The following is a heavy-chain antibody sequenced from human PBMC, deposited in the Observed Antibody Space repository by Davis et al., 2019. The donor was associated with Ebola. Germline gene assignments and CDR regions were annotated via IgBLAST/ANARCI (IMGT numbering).Heavy chain of an antibody. Sequence: PGGSLRLSCAVYGGSFSGYYWSWIRQPPGKGLEWIGYIYYSGSTNYNPSLKSRVTISVDTSKNQFSLKLSSVTAADTAVYYCARGSGEIDYWGQGTLVTVSS. CDR1: GGSFSGYY. CDR3: ARGSGEIDY. J-gene: IGHJ4*02. D-gene: IGHD1-1*01. CDR2: IYYSGST. V-gene: IGHV4-59*12.